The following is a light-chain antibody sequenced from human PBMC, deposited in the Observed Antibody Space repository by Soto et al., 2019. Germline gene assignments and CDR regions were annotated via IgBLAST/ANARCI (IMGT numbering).Light chain of an antibody. CDR1: QSISSY. Sequence: DIQMTQSPSSLSASVGDRVTITCRASQSISSYLNWYQQKPGKAPKLLIYAASSLQSGVPSRFSGSGSGTDFTLTISSLQPEDFATYYCQQGHSTPYTFGQGTKVEIK. V-gene: IGKV1-39*01. CDR3: QQGHSTPYT. J-gene: IGKJ2*01. CDR2: AAS.